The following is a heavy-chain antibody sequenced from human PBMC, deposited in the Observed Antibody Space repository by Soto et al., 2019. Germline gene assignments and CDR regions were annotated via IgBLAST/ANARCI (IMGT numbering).Heavy chain of an antibody. CDR2: IIPIFGTA. J-gene: IGHJ6*02. V-gene: IGHV1-69*13. CDR1: GGTFSSYA. Sequence: SVKVSCKASGGTFSSYAISWVRQAPGQGLEWMGGIIPIFGTANYAQKFQGRVTITADESTSTAYMELSSLRSEDTAVYYCAHEGGAAAGTSYYYYYYGMDVWGQGTTVTVSS. CDR3: AHEGGAAAGTSYYYYYYGMDV. D-gene: IGHD6-13*01.